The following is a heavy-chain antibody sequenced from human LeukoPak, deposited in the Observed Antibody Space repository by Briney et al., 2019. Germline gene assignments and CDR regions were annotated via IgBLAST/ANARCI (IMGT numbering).Heavy chain of an antibody. CDR2: IKQDGSEK. V-gene: IGHV3-7*03. CDR3: ARQNYDILTGYPYYFDY. CDR1: GFAFSSFG. J-gene: IGHJ4*02. D-gene: IGHD3-9*01. Sequence: PGGSLRLSCAASGFAFSSFGMHWVRQSPGKGLEWVANIKQDGSEKYYVDSVKGRFTISRDNAKNSLYLQMNSLRAEDTAVYYCARQNYDILTGYPYYFDYWGQGTLVTVSS.